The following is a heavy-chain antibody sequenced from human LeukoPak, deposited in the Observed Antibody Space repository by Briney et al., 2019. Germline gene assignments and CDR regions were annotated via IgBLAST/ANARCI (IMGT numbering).Heavy chain of an antibody. Sequence: SETLSLTCTVSGYSISSGYYWGWIRQPPGKGLEWIGSIYHSGSTYYNPSLKSRVTISVDTSKNQFSLKLSSVTAADTAVYYCARESSGSYYDYWGQGTLVTVSS. D-gene: IGHD1-26*01. CDR1: GYSISSGYY. V-gene: IGHV4-38-2*02. J-gene: IGHJ4*02. CDR2: IYHSGST. CDR3: ARESSGSYYDY.